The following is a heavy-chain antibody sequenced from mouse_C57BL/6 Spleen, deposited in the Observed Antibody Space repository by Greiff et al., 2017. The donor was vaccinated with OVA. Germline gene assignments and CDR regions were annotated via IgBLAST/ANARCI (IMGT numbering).Heavy chain of an antibody. D-gene: IGHD2-4*01. V-gene: IGHV3-6*01. CDR2: ISYDGSN. CDR3: ARAGYYDYDGLDY. CDR1: GYSITSGYY. Sequence: VQLKESGPGLVKPSQSLSLTCSVTGYSITSGYYWNWIRQFPGNKLEWMGYISYDGSNNYNPSLKNRISITRDTSKNQFFLKLNSVTTEDTATYYCARAGYYDYDGLDYWGQGTTLTVSS. J-gene: IGHJ2*01.